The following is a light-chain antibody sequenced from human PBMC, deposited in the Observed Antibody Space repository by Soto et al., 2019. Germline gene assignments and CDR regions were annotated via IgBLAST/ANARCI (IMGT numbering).Light chain of an antibody. V-gene: IGKV3-15*01. J-gene: IGKJ1*01. Sequence: EIVMTQSPATLSVSPGERATLSCRASQSVSSNLAWYKQTPGQAPRLLIYGASTRATGIPARFSGSGSGTEFTLTISSLQSEDYAVYYCHQYNNWPPWTVGQGTKVEIK. CDR2: GAS. CDR1: QSVSSN. CDR3: HQYNNWPPWT.